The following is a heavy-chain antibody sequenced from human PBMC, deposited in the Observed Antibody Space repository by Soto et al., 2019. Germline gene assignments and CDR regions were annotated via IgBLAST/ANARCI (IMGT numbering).Heavy chain of an antibody. J-gene: IGHJ4*02. V-gene: IGHV3-64D*08. CDR2: ISGNGGAT. CDR3: VKDYGGNWNYVFDF. Sequence: EVQMVESGGGLVQPGGSLTLTCSPSGFTFNNFAMHWLRQAPGKGLDYVSSISGNGGATHYADSVKGRFTISRDNSKNILFLRMSSLRPEDTALYYCVKDYGGNWNYVFDFWGQGTLVTVSP. D-gene: IGHD1-7*01. CDR1: GFTFNNFA.